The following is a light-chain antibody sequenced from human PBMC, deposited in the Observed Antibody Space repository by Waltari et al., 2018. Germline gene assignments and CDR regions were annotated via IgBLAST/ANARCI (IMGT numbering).Light chain of an antibody. J-gene: IGLJ2*01. Sequence: YVVTQPTSVSVAPGQKARITCGGHDIRRKSDHLYQQKPGQAPLLIVYDDTDRPSVIPERFSGSNSGNAATLTISSVEAGDEADYYCQVWDINNDQVVFGGGTKVTVL. CDR2: DDT. CDR1: DIRRKS. V-gene: IGLV3-21*02. CDR3: QVWDINNDQVV.